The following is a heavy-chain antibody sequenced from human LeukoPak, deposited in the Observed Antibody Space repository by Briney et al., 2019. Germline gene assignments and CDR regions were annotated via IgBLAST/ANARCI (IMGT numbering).Heavy chain of an antibody. V-gene: IGHV4-38-2*02. CDR3: ARGPLRQAGSSSWFYY. CDR2: IYHSGST. Sequence: KTSETLSLTCTVSGYSISSGYYWGWIRQPPGKGPEWIGSIYHSGSTYYNPSLKSRVTISVDASKNQFSLKLSSVTAADTAVYYCARGPLRQAGSSSWFYYWGQGTLVTVSS. D-gene: IGHD6-13*01. CDR1: GYSISSGYY. J-gene: IGHJ4*02.